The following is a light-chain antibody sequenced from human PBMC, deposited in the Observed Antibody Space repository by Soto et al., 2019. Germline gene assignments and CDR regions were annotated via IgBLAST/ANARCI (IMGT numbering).Light chain of an antibody. CDR1: SSDVGGYNY. J-gene: IGLJ3*02. CDR3: SSYTGSSSLV. Sequence: QSALTQPPSASGSPGQSVTISCTGTSSDVGGYNYVSWYQQHPGKAPKLMIYEVSKRPSGVPDRFSGSKPGNTASLTVSGLQAEDEADYYCSSYTGSSSLVFGGGTKLTVL. CDR2: EVS. V-gene: IGLV2-8*01.